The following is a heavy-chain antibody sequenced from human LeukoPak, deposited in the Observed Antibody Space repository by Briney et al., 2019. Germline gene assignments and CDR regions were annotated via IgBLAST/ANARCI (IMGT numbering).Heavy chain of an antibody. CDR3: ARADYDFVWGSNRYYFDY. V-gene: IGHV4-34*01. CDR1: GGSFSGYY. D-gene: IGHD3-16*01. Sequence: SETLSLTCAVYGGSFSGYYWSWIRQPPGKGLEWIGEINHSGSTNYNPSLKSRVTISVDTSKNQFSLKLSSVTAADTAVYYCARADYDFVWGSNRYYFDYWGQGTLVTVSS. CDR2: INHSGST. J-gene: IGHJ4*02.